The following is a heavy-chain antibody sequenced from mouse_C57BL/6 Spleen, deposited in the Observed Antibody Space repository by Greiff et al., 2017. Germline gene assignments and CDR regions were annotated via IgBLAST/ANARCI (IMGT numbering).Heavy chain of an antibody. CDR3: ARARGDYDVWFAY. J-gene: IGHJ3*01. Sequence: QVQLQQSGTELVKPGASVKLSCKASGYTFTSYWMHWVKQRPGQGLEWIGNINPSNGGTNYNEKFKSKATLTVDKSSSTAYMQLSSLTSEDSAVYYCARARGDYDVWFAYGGQGTLVTVSA. V-gene: IGHV1-53*01. CDR1: GYTFTSYW. CDR2: INPSNGGT. D-gene: IGHD2-4*01.